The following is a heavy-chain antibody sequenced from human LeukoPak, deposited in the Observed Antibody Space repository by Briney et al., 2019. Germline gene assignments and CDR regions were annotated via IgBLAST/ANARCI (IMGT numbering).Heavy chain of an antibody. CDR3: ARALVRATMVWYFDL. J-gene: IGHJ2*01. CDR2: IYYSGST. V-gene: IGHV4-59*12. CDR1: DGSISSNY. Sequence: SEPLSPTGTVSDGSISSNYWSWIRQPPGKGLGWIGYIYYSGSTNYHPPLKSRVTISVDTSKNQFSLNLSSVTAADTAVYYCARALVRATMVWYFDLWGRGTLVTVSS. D-gene: IGHD5-12*01.